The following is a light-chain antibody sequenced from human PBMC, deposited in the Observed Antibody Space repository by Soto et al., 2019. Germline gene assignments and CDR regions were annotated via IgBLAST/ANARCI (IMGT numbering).Light chain of an antibody. V-gene: IGLV2-8*01. CDR3: SSYAGSDNYF. Sequence: QSALTQPPSASGSPGQSVTISCSGTSSDTGDYNYVSWYQQHPGKAPKLMIYEVSKRPSGVPDRFSGSKSGNTASLTVSGLQADDEADYYCSSYAGSDNYFFGTGTKLTVL. CDR2: EVS. CDR1: SSDTGDYNY. J-gene: IGLJ1*01.